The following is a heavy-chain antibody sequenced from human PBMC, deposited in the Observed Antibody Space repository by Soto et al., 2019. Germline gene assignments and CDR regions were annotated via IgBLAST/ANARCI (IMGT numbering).Heavy chain of an antibody. CDR3: ARIPGSDYSDPHDF. Sequence: QGHLQRWGAGLLKSSGPLSLTCAVYGGSFSGYHWTWIRQPPGRGLDWIGEITHRGGPNYNPSLKSRVTISVDTSKNQFSLNLRSVTAADTGVYYCARIPGSDYSDPHDFWGQGTLVTVSS. CDR2: ITHRGGP. J-gene: IGHJ4*02. V-gene: IGHV4-34*01. D-gene: IGHD4-17*01. CDR1: GGSFSGYH.